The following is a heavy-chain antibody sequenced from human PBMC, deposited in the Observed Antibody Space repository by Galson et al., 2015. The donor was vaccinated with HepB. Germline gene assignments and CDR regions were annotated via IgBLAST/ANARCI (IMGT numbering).Heavy chain of an antibody. CDR3: ARDRPPGGSQDWYFDL. J-gene: IGHJ2*01. V-gene: IGHV1-18*01. CDR1: GYTFTSYG. CDR2: ISAYNGNT. Sequence: SVKVSCKASGYTFTSYGISWVRQAPGQGLEWMGWISAYNGNTNYAQKLQGRVTMTTDTSTSTAYMELRSLRSDDTAVYYCARDRPPGGSQDWYFDLWGRGTLVTVSS. D-gene: IGHD3-16*01.